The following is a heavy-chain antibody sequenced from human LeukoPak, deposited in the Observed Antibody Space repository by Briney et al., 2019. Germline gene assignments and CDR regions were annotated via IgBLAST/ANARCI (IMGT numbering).Heavy chain of an antibody. Sequence: PGGSLRLSCAASGFTFSSYWMHWVRQAPGKGLVWVSRINSDGSSTTYADSVKGRLTVSRDKAKSTVNLQLNSLRVEDTAVYYCVRGADWTGYMTPSVDVWGKGTTVTVSS. D-gene: IGHD3/OR15-3a*01. CDR3: VRGADWTGYMTPSVDV. CDR1: GFTFSSYW. J-gene: IGHJ6*04. V-gene: IGHV3-74*01. CDR2: INSDGSST.